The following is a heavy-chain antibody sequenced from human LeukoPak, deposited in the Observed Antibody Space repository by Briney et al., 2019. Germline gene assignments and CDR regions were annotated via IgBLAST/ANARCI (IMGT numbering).Heavy chain of an antibody. Sequence: GGSLRLSCAASGFTFSSYAMSWVRQTPGKGLEWVSSISSSSSYIYYADSVKGRFTISRDNAKNSLYLQMNSLRAEDTAVYYCARGDGFDYWGQGTLVTVSS. D-gene: IGHD5-24*01. V-gene: IGHV3-21*01. CDR2: ISSSSSYI. CDR3: ARGDGFDY. J-gene: IGHJ4*02. CDR1: GFTFSSYA.